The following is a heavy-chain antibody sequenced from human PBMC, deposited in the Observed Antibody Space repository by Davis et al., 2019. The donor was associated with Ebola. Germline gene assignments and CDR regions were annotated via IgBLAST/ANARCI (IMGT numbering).Heavy chain of an antibody. Sequence: GGSLRLSCETSGFIFRNYVMSWVRQAPGKGLEWVSTFGTGGDTYYADSVKGRFTISRDNAKNSLYLQMNSLRAEDTAVYYCARDHYDFWSGRFDYWGQGTLVTVSS. CDR2: FGTGGDT. J-gene: IGHJ4*02. CDR1: GFIFRNYV. CDR3: ARDHYDFWSGRFDY. D-gene: IGHD3-3*01. V-gene: IGHV3-69-1*01.